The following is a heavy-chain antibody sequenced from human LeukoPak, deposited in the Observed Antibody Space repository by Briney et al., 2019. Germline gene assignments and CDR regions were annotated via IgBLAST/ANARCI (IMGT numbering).Heavy chain of an antibody. CDR1: GFTFSSYA. D-gene: IGHD3-3*01. CDR2: ISGSGGST. Sequence: GGSLRLSCAASGFTFSSYAMSWVRQAPGKGLEWVSAISGSGGSTYYADSVKGRFTISRDNSKNTLYLQMNSLRAEDTAVYYCAKDRTIFGVVTNFDYWGQGTLVTVSS. V-gene: IGHV3-23*01. CDR3: AKDRTIFGVVTNFDY. J-gene: IGHJ4*02.